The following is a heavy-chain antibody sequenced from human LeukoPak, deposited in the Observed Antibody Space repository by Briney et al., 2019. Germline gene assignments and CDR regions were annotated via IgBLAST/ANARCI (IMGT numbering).Heavy chain of an antibody. J-gene: IGHJ3*02. CDR3: AKVTPYDAFDI. CDR2: ISWNSGSI. Sequence: SLRLSCAASGFTFDDYAMHWVRQAPGKGLEWVSGISWNSGSIGYADSVKGRFTISRDNSKNTLYLQMNSLRAEDTAVYYCAKVTPYDAFDIWGQGTMVTVSS. D-gene: IGHD1-14*01. CDR1: GFTFDDYA. V-gene: IGHV3-9*01.